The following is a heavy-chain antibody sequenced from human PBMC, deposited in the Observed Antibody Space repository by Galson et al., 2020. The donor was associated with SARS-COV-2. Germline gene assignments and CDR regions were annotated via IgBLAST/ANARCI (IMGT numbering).Heavy chain of an antibody. CDR3: ARYLREYTFNGMDV. CDR2: VFYSGTT. D-gene: IGHD5-18*01. J-gene: IGHJ6*02. Sequence: SETLSLTCNVSGGSISTSNSYWGRIRQSPGKGLDWMGTVFYSGTTNYNPSLKDRITISVDRSKNQFSLKLRSVIAADTAVYYCARYLREYTFNGMDVWGQGTTVTVSS. CDR1: GGSISTSNSY. V-gene: IGHV4-39*01.